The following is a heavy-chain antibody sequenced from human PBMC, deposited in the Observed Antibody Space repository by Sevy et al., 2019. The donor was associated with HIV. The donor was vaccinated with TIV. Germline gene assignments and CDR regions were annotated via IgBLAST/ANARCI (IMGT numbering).Heavy chain of an antibody. CDR3: AKGPPVLLWFGELYYFDY. V-gene: IGHV3-23*01. D-gene: IGHD3-10*01. Sequence: GGSLRLSCAASGFTFSSYAMSWVRQAPGKGLEWVSAISGSGGSTYYAGTVKGRLTNSRDNSKNTLYLQMSSLRGEDTAVYYCAKGPPVLLWFGELYYFDYWGQGTLVTVSS. CDR1: GFTFSSYA. CDR2: ISGSGGST. J-gene: IGHJ4*02.